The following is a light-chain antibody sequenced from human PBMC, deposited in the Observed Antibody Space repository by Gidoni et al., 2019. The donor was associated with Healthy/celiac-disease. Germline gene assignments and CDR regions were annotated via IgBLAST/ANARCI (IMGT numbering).Light chain of an antibody. CDR1: QSISSY. J-gene: IGKJ2*01. CDR3: QKSYSTPPYT. CDR2: AAA. V-gene: IGKV1-39*01. Sequence: EIAMTQAPSSLSASVGDRVHIPCRASQSISSYLKWYQQKPGKAPKLLIYAAASLQSGVPERFSGSGYGTDLTIIISSRQPEDTETYYCQKSYSTPPYTFGQGTKLEIK.